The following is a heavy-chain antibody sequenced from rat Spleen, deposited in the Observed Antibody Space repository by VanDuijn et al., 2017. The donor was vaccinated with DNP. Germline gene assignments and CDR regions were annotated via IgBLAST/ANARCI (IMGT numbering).Heavy chain of an antibody. CDR2: ISYSGST. J-gene: IGHJ3*01. CDR1: GYSITSNY. Sequence: EVQLQESGPGLVKPSQSLSLTCSVTGYSITSNYWGWIRKFPGNKMEWIGYISYSGSTNYNPSLKSRISITRDTSKNQFFLQLSSVTTEDTATYYCARSHTTGGFAYWGQGTLVTVSS. V-gene: IGHV3-1*01. D-gene: IGHD1-5*01. CDR3: ARSHTTGGFAY.